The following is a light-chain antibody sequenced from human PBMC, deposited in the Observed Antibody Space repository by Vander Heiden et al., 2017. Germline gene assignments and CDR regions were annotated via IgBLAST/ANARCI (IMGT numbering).Light chain of an antibody. CDR2: GAS. J-gene: IGKJ4*01. CDR1: QSVNKN. CDR3: QQYNKGPPSPT. V-gene: IGKV3-15*01. Sequence: EIVMTQSPATLSVSPGERATLSCRTSQSVNKNLAWYQQKPGQGPRLLIYGASTRANGIPARFSGSGSGTEFSLTINSLQSEDFAVYYCQQYNKGPPSPTFGGGTKVEIK.